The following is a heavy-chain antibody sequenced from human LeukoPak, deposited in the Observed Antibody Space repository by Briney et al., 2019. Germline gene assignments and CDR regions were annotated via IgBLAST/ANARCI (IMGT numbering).Heavy chain of an antibody. CDR3: AKQGRDWLRDYYYYMDV. D-gene: IGHD3-9*01. CDR2: FSGRGGST. J-gene: IGHJ6*03. CDR1: GFTFSVYG. Sequence: GGSLRLSCAASGFTFSVYGMSWVRQAPGKGLECVSTFSGRGGSTYYADSVKGRVTISRDNSKNTLYLQMNSLRAEDTAVYYCAKQGRDWLRDYYYYMDVWGKGTTVTISS. V-gene: IGHV3-23*01.